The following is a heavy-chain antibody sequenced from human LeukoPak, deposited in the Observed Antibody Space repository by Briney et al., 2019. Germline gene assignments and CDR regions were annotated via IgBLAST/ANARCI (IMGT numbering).Heavy chain of an antibody. CDR3: ARITVTTETNLFDP. CDR1: GGSISSSNW. CDR2: TYDSGST. J-gene: IGHJ5*02. Sequence: PSETLSLTCAVSGGSISSSNWWSWVRQPPGKGLEWIGETYDSGSTKYNPSLKSRVTISVDKSKNQFSLKLSSVTAADTAVYYCARITVTTETNLFDPWGQGTLVTVSS. D-gene: IGHD4-17*01. V-gene: IGHV4-4*02.